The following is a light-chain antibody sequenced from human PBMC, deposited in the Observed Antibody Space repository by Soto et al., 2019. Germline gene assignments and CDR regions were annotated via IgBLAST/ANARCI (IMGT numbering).Light chain of an antibody. J-gene: IGLJ1*01. CDR3: CSYAGSSTFPYV. V-gene: IGLV2-23*02. CDR1: SSDVGSYNL. CDR2: EVS. Sequence: QPVLTQPASVSGSPGQSITISCTGTSSDVGSYNLVSWYQQHPGKAPKLMIYEVSKRPSGVSNRFSGSKSGNTASLTISGLQAEDEADYYCCSYAGSSTFPYVFGTGTKLTVL.